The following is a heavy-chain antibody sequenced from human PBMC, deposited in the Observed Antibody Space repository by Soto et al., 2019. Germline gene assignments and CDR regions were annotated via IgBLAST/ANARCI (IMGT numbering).Heavy chain of an antibody. CDR3: ASRCSGGSCPFREYYYGMDV. CDR1: GYTFTSYG. V-gene: IGHV1-18*01. CDR2: ISPYNGNA. J-gene: IGHJ6*02. Sequence: GASVKVSCKASGYTFTSYGISWVRQAPGQGLEWMGGISPYNGNANYAQKLQGRVTITADASTSTAYMELSSLRSEDTAVYYCASRCSGGSCPFREYYYGMDVWGQGTTVTVSS. D-gene: IGHD2-15*01.